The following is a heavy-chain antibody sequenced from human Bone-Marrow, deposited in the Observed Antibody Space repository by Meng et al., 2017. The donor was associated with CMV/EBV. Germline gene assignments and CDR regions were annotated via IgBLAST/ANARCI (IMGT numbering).Heavy chain of an antibody. CDR2: MNPNSGNT. D-gene: IGHD2-15*01. Sequence: ASVKVSCKASGYTFTSYDINWVRQATGQGLEWMGWMNPNSGNTGYAQKFQGRVTITRNTSISTAYMELSSLRSEDTAVYYCARGWVVVAATWSYYYYYGMDVWGQGTTVPVSS. CDR1: GYTFTSYD. V-gene: IGHV1-8*03. CDR3: ARGWVVVAATWSYYYYYGMDV. J-gene: IGHJ6*02.